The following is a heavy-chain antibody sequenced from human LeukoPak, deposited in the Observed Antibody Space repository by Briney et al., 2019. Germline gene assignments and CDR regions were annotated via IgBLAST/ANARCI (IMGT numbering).Heavy chain of an antibody. V-gene: IGHV1-8*01. CDR2: MNPNSGNT. CDR1: GYTFTSYD. J-gene: IGHJ4*02. Sequence: GASVKVSCKASGYTFTSYDINWVRQATGQGLEWMGWMNPNSGNTGYAQKFQGRVTMTRNTSISTAYMELSSLRSEDTAVYYCARGYYYESSGYPYFDYWGQGTLVTVSS. CDR3: ARGYYYESSGYPYFDY. D-gene: IGHD3-22*01.